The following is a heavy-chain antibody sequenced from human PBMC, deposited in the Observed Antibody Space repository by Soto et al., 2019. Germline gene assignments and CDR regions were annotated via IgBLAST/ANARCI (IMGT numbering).Heavy chain of an antibody. CDR2: IIPIFGTA. D-gene: IGHD3-3*01. J-gene: IGHJ6*02. V-gene: IGHV1-69*13. Sequence: SVKVSCKASGGTFSSYAISWVRQAPGQGLEWMGGIIPIFGTANYAQKFQGRVTITADESTSTAYMELSSLRSEDTAVYYCARMYYDFWSGYSPRANYYYYYGMDVWGQGTTVTVSS. CDR1: GGTFSSYA. CDR3: ARMYYDFWSGYSPRANYYYYYGMDV.